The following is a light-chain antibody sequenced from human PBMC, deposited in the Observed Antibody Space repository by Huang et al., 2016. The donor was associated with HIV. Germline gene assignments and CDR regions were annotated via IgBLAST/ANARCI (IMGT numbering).Light chain of an antibody. CDR3: QQRSNWPGIT. CDR1: QSVSSY. Sequence: EIVLTQSPATLSLSPGERATLSCRASQSVSSYLAWYQQKPGQAPRLLIDDASTRATGIPARFSGSGSGTDFTLTISSLEPEDFAVYYCQQRSNWPGITFGPGTKVDIK. CDR2: DAS. J-gene: IGKJ3*01. V-gene: IGKV3-11*01.